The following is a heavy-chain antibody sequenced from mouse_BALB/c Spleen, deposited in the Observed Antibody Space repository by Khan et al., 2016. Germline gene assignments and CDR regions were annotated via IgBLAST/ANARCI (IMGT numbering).Heavy chain of an antibody. CDR2: INYSGDT. J-gene: IGHJ3*01. CDR1: GYSITSDYA. D-gene: IGHD1-1*02. Sequence: EVQLQESGPGLMKPSQSLSLTCTVTGYSITSDYAWNWIRQFPGNKLEWMGYINYSGDTHYNPSLKSRISITRDTSKNQFFLQVNSVTTEDSATYYCAREDYAWVTYLGQGTLVPVSA. CDR3: AREDYAWVTY. V-gene: IGHV3-2*02.